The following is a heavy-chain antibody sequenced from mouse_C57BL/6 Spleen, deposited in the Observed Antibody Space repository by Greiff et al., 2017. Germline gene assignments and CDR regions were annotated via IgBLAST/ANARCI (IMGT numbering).Heavy chain of an antibody. D-gene: IGHD1-1*01. CDR1: GFTFTDYY. CDR2: IRNKANGYTT. V-gene: IGHV7-3*01. Sequence: EVNLVESGGGLVQPGGSLSLSCAASGFTFTDYYMSWVRQPPGKALEWLGFIRNKANGYTTEYSASVKGRFTISRDNSQSILYLQMNALRAEDSATYYCASTTVVAPFAYWGQGTLVTVSA. J-gene: IGHJ3*01. CDR3: ASTTVVAPFAY.